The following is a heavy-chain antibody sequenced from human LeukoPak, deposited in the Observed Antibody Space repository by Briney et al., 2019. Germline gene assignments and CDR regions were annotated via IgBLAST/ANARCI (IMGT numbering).Heavy chain of an antibody. CDR1: GFTFSSYA. D-gene: IGHD6-13*01. CDR2: IWYDGSNK. V-gene: IGHV3-33*08. CDR3: ARDLSIAAAGTYLDY. Sequence: GGSLRLSCAASGFTFSSYAMHWVRQAPGKGLEWVAVIWYDGSNKYYADSVKGRFTISRDNSKNTLYLQMNSLRAEDTAVYYCARDLSIAAAGTYLDYWGQGTLVTVSS. J-gene: IGHJ4*02.